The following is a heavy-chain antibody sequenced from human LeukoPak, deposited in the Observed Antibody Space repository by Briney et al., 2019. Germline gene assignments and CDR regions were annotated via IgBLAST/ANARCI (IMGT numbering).Heavy chain of an antibody. CDR1: GGSISGWY. J-gene: IGHJ6*04. CDR3: AKNWDV. V-gene: IGHV4-4*07. Sequence: PSETLSLTCTVSGGSISGWYWSWIRQPAGKGLEWIGYIYTTGTTNYNPSLKSRVTMSVDTSKNQFSLKLSSVTAADTAVYYCAKNWDVWGKGTTVSVSS. CDR2: IYTTGTT.